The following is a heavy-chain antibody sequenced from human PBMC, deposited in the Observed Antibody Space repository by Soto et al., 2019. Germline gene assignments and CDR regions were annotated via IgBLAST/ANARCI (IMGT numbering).Heavy chain of an antibody. Sequence: QVQLVESGGGVVQPGRSLRLSCAASGFTFSSYAMHWVRQAPGKGLEWVAVISYDGSNKYYADSVKGRFTSYRDNSKNKMYVQMNSLRAEATAVYYCARDGGDAEPYYYYGMDVWGQGTTVTVSS. J-gene: IGHJ6*02. CDR2: ISYDGSNK. CDR1: GFTFSSYA. V-gene: IGHV3-30-3*01. D-gene: IGHD2-21*01. CDR3: ARDGGDAEPYYYYGMDV.